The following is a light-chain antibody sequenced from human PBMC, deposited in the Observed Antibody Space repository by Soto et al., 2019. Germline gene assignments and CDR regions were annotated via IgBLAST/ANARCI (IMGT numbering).Light chain of an antibody. CDR2: GTS. Sequence: EIVLTQSPGTLSLSPGERATLSCRASQSVSSSYLAWYQQKPGQAPRLLIYGTSGSATANPDRFSGSGSGTDFPLTISRLEPEDFAVYYCQQYGSSSWTFGQGTKVEIK. CDR1: QSVSSSY. V-gene: IGKV3-20*01. J-gene: IGKJ1*01. CDR3: QQYGSSSWT.